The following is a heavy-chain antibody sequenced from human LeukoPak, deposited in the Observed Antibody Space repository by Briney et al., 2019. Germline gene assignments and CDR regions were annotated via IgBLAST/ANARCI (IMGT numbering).Heavy chain of an antibody. CDR2: ISSSSSYI. Sequence: GGSLRLSCAASGFTFGSYSMNWVRQAPGKGLEWVSSISSSSSYIYYADSVKGRFTISRDNAKNSLYLQMNSLRAEDTAVYYCARGLDENYFDYWGQGTLVTVSS. CDR3: ARGLDENYFDY. V-gene: IGHV3-21*01. D-gene: IGHD1-1*01. CDR1: GFTFGSYS. J-gene: IGHJ4*02.